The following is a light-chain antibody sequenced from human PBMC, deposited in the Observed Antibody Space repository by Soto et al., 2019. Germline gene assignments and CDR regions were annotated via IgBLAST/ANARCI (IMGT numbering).Light chain of an antibody. CDR1: NSDVGGYNY. CDR3: SSYTSISTYV. Sequence: QSVLTQPASVSGSPGQSIAISCTGTNSDVGGYNYVSWYQQHPGKAPKLMVYDVSNRPSGVSNRFSGSKSGNTASLTISGLQAEDEADYYCSSYTSISTYVVGTGTKVTV. V-gene: IGLV2-14*01. J-gene: IGLJ1*01. CDR2: DVS.